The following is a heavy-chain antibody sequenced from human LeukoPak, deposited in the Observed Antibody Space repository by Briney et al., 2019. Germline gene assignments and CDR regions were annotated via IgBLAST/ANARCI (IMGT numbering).Heavy chain of an antibody. D-gene: IGHD4-17*01. J-gene: IGHJ6*02. CDR3: ARDRYGDYVYYYGMDV. V-gene: IGHV3-23*01. Sequence: GGSLRLSCAASGFTFSSYAMSWVRQAPGKGPEWVSVISGSGGKTYYADSVKGRFTISRDNSKNTLYLQMNSLRAEDTAVYYCARDRYGDYVYYYGMDVWGQGTTVTVSS. CDR1: GFTFSSYA. CDR2: ISGSGGKT.